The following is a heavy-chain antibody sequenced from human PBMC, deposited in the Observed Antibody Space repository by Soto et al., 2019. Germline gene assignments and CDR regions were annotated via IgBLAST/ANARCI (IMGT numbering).Heavy chain of an antibody. CDR1: GFTFSKYG. J-gene: IGHJ6*02. Sequence: QVQLVESGGGVVQPGGSLRLSCAASGFTFSKYGMHWVRQAPGKGLEWVAVISYDGSNKYYADSVKGRFTIPRDKSTNTLYVQMNSLRVEDTAVYYCAKGAEGGAYYGMDVWGQGTTVTVSS. CDR2: ISYDGSNK. D-gene: IGHD3-16*01. V-gene: IGHV3-30*18. CDR3: AKGAEGGAYYGMDV.